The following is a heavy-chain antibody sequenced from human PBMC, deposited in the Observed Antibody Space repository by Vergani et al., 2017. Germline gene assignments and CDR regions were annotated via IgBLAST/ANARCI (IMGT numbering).Heavy chain of an antibody. CDR3: ASDTHSGQRADR. J-gene: IGHJ5*02. D-gene: IGHD6-19*01. CDR1: FSSIMNLY. CDR2: IHYSENT. Sequence: QVQLQESGPGLVKSSETLSLTCSVSFSSIMNLYCNWIRQPPGKGLEWLGSIHYSENTNYNPSLKTRVTISVDTSKNQFSLTLTSVTAADTAVYYCASDTHSGQRADRWGQGILVTVTS. V-gene: IGHV4-59*11.